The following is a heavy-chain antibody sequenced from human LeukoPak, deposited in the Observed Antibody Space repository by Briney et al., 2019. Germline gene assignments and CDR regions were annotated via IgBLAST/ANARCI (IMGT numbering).Heavy chain of an antibody. J-gene: IGHJ6*03. Sequence: SETLSLTCTVSGGSISSGSYYWSWIRQPAGKGLEWIGRIYTSGSTNYNPSLKSRVTISVDTSKNQFSLKLSSVTAADTAVYYCAMSSWYGNYYYYYMDVWGKGTTVTVSS. CDR3: AMSSWYGNYYYYYMDV. V-gene: IGHV4-61*02. D-gene: IGHD6-13*01. CDR2: IYTSGST. CDR1: GGSISSGSYY.